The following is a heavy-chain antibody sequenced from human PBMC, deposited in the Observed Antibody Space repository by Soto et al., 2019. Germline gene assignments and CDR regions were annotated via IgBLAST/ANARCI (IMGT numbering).Heavy chain of an antibody. CDR1: GFTFSSYA. J-gene: IGHJ4*02. CDR2: ISGSGGST. Sequence: PGGSLRLSCAASGFTFSSYAMSWVRQAPGEGLEWVSAISGSGGSTYYADSVKGRFTISRDNSKNTLYLQMNSLRAEDTAVYYCAKDDMVRGVIITAHTPYFDYWGQGTLVTVSS. CDR3: AKDDMVRGVIITAHTPYFDY. D-gene: IGHD3-10*01. V-gene: IGHV3-23*01.